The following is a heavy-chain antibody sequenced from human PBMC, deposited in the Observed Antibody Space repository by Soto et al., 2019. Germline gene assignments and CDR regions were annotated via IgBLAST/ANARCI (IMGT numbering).Heavy chain of an antibody. Sequence: GASVKVSCKASGGTFSSYAISWVRQAPGQGLEWMGGIIPIFGTANYAQKFQGRVTITADKSTSTAYMELSSLRSEDTAVYYCAREGVAGTNYFDYWGQGTLVTVSS. CDR3: AREGVAGTNYFDY. V-gene: IGHV1-69*06. CDR1: GGTFSSYA. D-gene: IGHD6-19*01. J-gene: IGHJ4*02. CDR2: IIPIFGTA.